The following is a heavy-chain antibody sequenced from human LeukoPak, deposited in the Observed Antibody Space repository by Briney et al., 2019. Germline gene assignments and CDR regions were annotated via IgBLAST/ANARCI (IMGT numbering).Heavy chain of an antibody. J-gene: IGHJ4*02. CDR2: ISGSGGST. V-gene: IGHV3-23*01. CDR1: GFTFSSYA. Sequence: GGSLRLSCAASGFTFSSYAMSWVRQAPGKGLEWVSAISGSGGSTYYADSVKSRFTISRDNSKNTLYLQMNSLRAEDTAVYYCAKDSEYSSSFSDYWGQGTLVTVSS. CDR3: AKDSEYSSSFSDY. D-gene: IGHD6-6*01.